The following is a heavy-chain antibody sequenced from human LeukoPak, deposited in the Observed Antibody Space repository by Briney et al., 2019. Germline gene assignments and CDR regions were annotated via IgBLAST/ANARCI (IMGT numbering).Heavy chain of an antibody. CDR2: ISGSGGST. CDR1: GFTFSSYA. Sequence: PGGSLRLSCAASGFTFSSYAMSWVRQAPGKGLEWVSGISGSGGSTYYADSVKGRFTISRDNSKNTLYLQMNSLRAEDTAVYYCARDTAYQLPTRFDPWGQGTLVTVSS. D-gene: IGHD2-2*01. CDR3: ARDTAYQLPTRFDP. J-gene: IGHJ5*02. V-gene: IGHV3-23*01.